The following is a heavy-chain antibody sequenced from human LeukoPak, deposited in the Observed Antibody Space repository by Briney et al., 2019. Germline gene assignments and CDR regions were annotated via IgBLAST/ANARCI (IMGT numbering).Heavy chain of an antibody. D-gene: IGHD3-22*01. V-gene: IGHV4-59*01. CDR3: ARDFYSYSSGYQSDAFDI. CDR1: GDSITGYY. J-gene: IGHJ3*02. Sequence: PSETLSLTCTVSGDSITGYYWSWIRQPPGKGLEWIGYIHYSGSTNYNPSLNSRVTISVDTSKNQFSLKLSSVTAADTAVYYCARDFYSYSSGYQSDAFDIWGQGTMVTVSS. CDR2: IHYSGST.